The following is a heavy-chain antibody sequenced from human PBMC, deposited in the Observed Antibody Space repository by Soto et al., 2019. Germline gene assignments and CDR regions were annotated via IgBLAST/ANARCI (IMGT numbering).Heavy chain of an antibody. CDR2: IYYSGNT. V-gene: IGHV4-30-4*01. CDR1: GGSISSGDYY. CDR3: ARERPDGTRLDP. D-gene: IGHD2-2*01. J-gene: IGHJ5*02. Sequence: QVQLQESGPGLVKPSQTLSLTCTVSGGSISSGDYYWSWIRQPPGKGLEWIGYIYYSGNTYYSPSPKSRVTISVDTSKNQFSLKLSSVTAADTAVYYCARERPDGTRLDPWGQGTLVTVSS.